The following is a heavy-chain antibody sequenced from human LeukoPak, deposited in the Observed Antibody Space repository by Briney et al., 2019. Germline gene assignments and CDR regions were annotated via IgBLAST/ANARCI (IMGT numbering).Heavy chain of an antibody. V-gene: IGHV1-18*01. J-gene: IGHJ3*02. D-gene: IGHD3-22*01. CDR1: GGTFSSYA. CDR3: ARGGFAYFDSSGYSGEALDI. CDR2: ISGYNGHT. Sequence: ASVKVSCKASGGTFSSYAISWVRQAPGQGLEWMGWISGYNGHTSYPQKFQGRVIMTTNTSASTAYMELRSLRSDDTAVYYCARGGFAYFDSSGYSGEALDIWGPGTTVTVSS.